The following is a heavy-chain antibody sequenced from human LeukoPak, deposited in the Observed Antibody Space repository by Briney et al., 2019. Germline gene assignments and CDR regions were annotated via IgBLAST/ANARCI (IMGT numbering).Heavy chain of an antibody. D-gene: IGHD5-18*01. V-gene: IGHV1-69*05. CDR1: GGTFSSYA. CDR3: ARDSDTAMVLYYFDY. Sequence: GASVKVSCKASGGTFSSYAISWVRQAPGQGLEWMGGIIPIFGTANYAQKFQGRVTITTDESTSTAYMELSSLRSEDTAVYYCARDSDTAMVLYYFDYWGQGTLVTVSS. CDR2: IIPIFGTA. J-gene: IGHJ4*02.